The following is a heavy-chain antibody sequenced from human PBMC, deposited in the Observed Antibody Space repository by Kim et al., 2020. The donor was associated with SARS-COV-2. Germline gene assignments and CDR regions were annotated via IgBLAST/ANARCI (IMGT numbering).Heavy chain of an antibody. CDR3: AKDILGYCSSTSCFDAFDI. Sequence: GRFTISRDNSKNSLYLKMNSLRTEDTALYYCAKDILGYCSSTSCFDAFDIWGQGTMVTVSS. J-gene: IGHJ3*02. V-gene: IGHV3-43*01. D-gene: IGHD2-2*01.